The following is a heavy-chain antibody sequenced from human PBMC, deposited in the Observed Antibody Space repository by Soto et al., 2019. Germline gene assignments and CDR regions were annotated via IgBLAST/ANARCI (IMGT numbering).Heavy chain of an antibody. J-gene: IGHJ4*02. CDR2: INSDGSNT. CDR3: ARVCTGGSCYQFDS. CDR1: GFTFSSYW. V-gene: IGHV3-74*01. Sequence: GGSLRLSCAASGFTFSSYWMHWIRQAPGKGLVWVSRINSDGSNTNYADSVKGRFTISRDNAKNTLYLQMNSLRADDTAVYYSARVCTGGSCYQFDSWGQGTLVTVSS. D-gene: IGHD2-15*01.